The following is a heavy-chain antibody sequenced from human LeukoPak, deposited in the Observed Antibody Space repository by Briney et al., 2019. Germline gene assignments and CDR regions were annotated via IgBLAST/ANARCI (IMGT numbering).Heavy chain of an antibody. CDR2: IYYSGST. V-gene: IGHV4-61*08. Sequence: SETLSLTCAVSGGSISSGGYSWSWIRQPPGKGLEWIGYIYYSGSTHYNPSLKSRVTISVDTSKNQFSLNLTSVTAADTAVYFCARGDSSTGWGGYWGQGTLVTVSS. D-gene: IGHD6-19*01. J-gene: IGHJ4*02. CDR3: ARGDSSTGWGGY. CDR1: GGSISSGGYS.